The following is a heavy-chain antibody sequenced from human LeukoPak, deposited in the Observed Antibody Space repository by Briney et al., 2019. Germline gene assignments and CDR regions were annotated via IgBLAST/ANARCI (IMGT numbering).Heavy chain of an antibody. Sequence: GGSLRLSCAASGFRFDDYGMSWVRHVPGKGLEWVSGTNWDGASTGYADSVKGRFTISRDNVKNFLYLQMNSLRVEDTALYFCGRDYCSTTSCYDYYDYYMDVWGKGTTVTVSS. CDR3: GRDYCSTTSCYDYYDYYMDV. V-gene: IGHV3-20*04. D-gene: IGHD2-2*01. J-gene: IGHJ6*03. CDR1: GFRFDDYG. CDR2: TNWDGAST.